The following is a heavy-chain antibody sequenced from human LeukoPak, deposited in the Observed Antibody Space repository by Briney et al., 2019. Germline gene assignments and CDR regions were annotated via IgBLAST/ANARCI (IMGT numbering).Heavy chain of an antibody. D-gene: IGHD2-8*01. J-gene: IGHJ4*02. V-gene: IGHV3-21*01. Sequence: PGGSLRLSCAATAFPFSSYSMNWVRQAPGKGLEWVSSISSDTSYIHYADSVKGRFTISGDNAKNSLYLRMNSLRAEDTAVYYCAREGGYCSNGVCSYFDYWGQGTLVTVSA. CDR1: AFPFSSYS. CDR2: ISSDTSYI. CDR3: AREGGYCSNGVCSYFDY.